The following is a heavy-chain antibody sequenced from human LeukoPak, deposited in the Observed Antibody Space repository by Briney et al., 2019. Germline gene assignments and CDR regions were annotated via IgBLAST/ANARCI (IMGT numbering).Heavy chain of an antibody. CDR2: TSGRGDYT. Sequence: GGSLRLSCVASGFTFGSYAMSWVRQAPGKGLEWVSATSGRGDYTYYADSVKGRFTISRDNSKNTVYLQMNSLRADDTALYYCAKDPQETRSSWFIRYFDSWCQGSLVTVSS. V-gene: IGHV3-23*01. J-gene: IGHJ4*02. CDR1: GFTFGSYA. D-gene: IGHD6-13*01. CDR3: AKDPQETRSSWFIRYFDS.